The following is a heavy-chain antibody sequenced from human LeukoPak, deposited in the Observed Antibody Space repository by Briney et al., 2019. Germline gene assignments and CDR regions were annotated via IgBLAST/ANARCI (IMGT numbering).Heavy chain of an antibody. CDR1: GYTFTSYY. D-gene: IGHD3-10*01. Sequence: ASVKVSCKASGYTFTSYYMHWVRQAPGQGLEWMGIINPSGGSTSYAQKFQGRVTMTRDTSTSTVYMELSSLRSEDTAVYYCATGPHYYGSGSYYPPCYWGQGTLVTVSS. J-gene: IGHJ4*02. CDR3: ATGPHYYGSGSYYPPCY. CDR2: INPSGGST. V-gene: IGHV1-46*01.